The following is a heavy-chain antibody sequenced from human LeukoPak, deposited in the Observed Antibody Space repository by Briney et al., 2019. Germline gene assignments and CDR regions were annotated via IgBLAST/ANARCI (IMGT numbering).Heavy chain of an antibody. CDR3: ATEFYSNGYNF. CDR1: GFTFSSAW. V-gene: IGHV3-15*01. Sequence: GGSLRLFCPGSGFTFSSAWMTWVRQIPGKGLEWVGHIKSRTDGGTTDYAAPVKGRFTISRDDSKNTVYLQMNSLKTEDSAVYFCATEFYSNGYNFWGQGTLVIVSS. D-gene: IGHD5-24*01. CDR2: IKSRTDGGTT. J-gene: IGHJ4*02.